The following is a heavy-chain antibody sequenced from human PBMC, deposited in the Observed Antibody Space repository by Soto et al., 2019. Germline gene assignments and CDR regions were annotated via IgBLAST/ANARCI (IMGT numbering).Heavy chain of an antibody. CDR2: INPNSGGT. V-gene: IGHV1-2*02. CDR1: GYTFTGYY. D-gene: IGHD2-15*01. Sequence: ASVKVSCKASGYTFTGYYMHWVRQAPGQGLEWMGWINPNSGGTNYAQKFQGRVTMTRDTSISTAYMELSRLRSDDTAGYYCARKVGYCSGGSCYNWFDPWGQGTLVTVSS. CDR3: ARKVGYCSGGSCYNWFDP. J-gene: IGHJ5*02.